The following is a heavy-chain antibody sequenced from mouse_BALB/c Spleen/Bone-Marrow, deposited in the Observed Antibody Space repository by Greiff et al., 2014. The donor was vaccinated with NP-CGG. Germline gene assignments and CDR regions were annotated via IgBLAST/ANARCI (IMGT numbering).Heavy chain of an antibody. D-gene: IGHD2-10*01. J-gene: IGHJ1*01. V-gene: IGHV1-14*01. Sequence: EVQLQQSGPELVKPGASVKMSCKASGYTFTSYIMHWVKQKPGQGLEWIGYINPYNDGTKYNEKFKGKATLTSDKPSSTAYMELSSLTSEDSAVYYCARPATYYGNFYWYFDVWGAGTTVTVSS. CDR2: INPYNDGT. CDR3: ARPATYYGNFYWYFDV. CDR1: GYTFTSYI.